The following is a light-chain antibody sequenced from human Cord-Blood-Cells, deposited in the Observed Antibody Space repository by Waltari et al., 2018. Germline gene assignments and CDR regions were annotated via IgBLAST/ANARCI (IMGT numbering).Light chain of an antibody. J-gene: IGLJ3*02. CDR3: NSRDSSGNHLV. CDR2: GKN. CDR1: SLRRCY. Sequence: SSELTQDPAVSVALGQTVRITCKGDSLRRCYASWYQQKPGQAPVLVIYGKNNRPSGIPDRFSGSSSGNTASLTITGAQAEDEADYYCNSRDSSGNHLVFGGGTKLTVL. V-gene: IGLV3-19*01.